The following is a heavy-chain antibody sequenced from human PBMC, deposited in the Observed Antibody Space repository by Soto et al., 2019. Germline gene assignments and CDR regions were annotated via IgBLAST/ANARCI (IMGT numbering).Heavy chain of an antibody. Sequence: SETLSLTCTVSGGSISSICYYWGWIRQPPGRGLEWIASISNSGSTYYSPSLKGRVTISQDTSKNQFSLELNSLTAADTALYFCARERRGSNWFDPWGQGTPVTVSS. J-gene: IGHJ5*02. CDR3: ARERRGSNWFDP. D-gene: IGHD5-12*01. CDR1: GGSISSICYY. CDR2: ISNSGST. V-gene: IGHV4-39*02.